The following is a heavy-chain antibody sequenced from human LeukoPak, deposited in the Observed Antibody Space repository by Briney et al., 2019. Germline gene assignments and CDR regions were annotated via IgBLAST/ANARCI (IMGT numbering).Heavy chain of an antibody. D-gene: IGHD2-15*01. CDR1: GATFIGYA. CDR3: AGGRPRGYCSGGSCYHNFDY. J-gene: IGHJ4*02. V-gene: IGHV1-69*06. CDR2: IIPIFGTA. Sequence: SVKVSCKASGATFIGYAMSWVRQAPGQGLEWMGGIIPIFGTANYAQKFQGRVTITADKSTSTAYMEVSSLRSEDTAVYYCAGGRPRGYCSGGSCYHNFDYWGQGTLVTVSS.